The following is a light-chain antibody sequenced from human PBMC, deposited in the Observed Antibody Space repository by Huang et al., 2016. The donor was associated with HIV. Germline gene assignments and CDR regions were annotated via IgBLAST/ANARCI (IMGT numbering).Light chain of an antibody. CDR1: QSLLHKNGYNY. CDR3: MQALQTPPYT. CDR2: LGS. J-gene: IGKJ2*01. V-gene: IGKV2-28*01. Sequence: IVMTQSPHSLSVSPGESASISCTSSQSLLHKNGYNYVDWYLQKPGQSPQLLIYLGSNRASGVPDRFSGSGSGTDFTLKISRVEAEDGEVYYCMQALQTPPYTFGQGTNLEIK.